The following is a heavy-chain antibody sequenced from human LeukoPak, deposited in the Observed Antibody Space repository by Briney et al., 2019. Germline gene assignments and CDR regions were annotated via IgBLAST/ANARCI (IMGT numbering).Heavy chain of an antibody. CDR1: GFTFSSYS. V-gene: IGHV3-21*01. Sequence: GGSLRLYCAASGFTFSSYSMNWDRQAPGKGLEWVSSISSSSSYIYYADSVKGRFTISRDNAKNSLYLQMNSLRAEDTAVYYCDPGGRGDYWGQETLVTVSS. CDR3: DPGGRGDY. J-gene: IGHJ4*02. CDR2: ISSSSSYI. D-gene: IGHD3-16*01.